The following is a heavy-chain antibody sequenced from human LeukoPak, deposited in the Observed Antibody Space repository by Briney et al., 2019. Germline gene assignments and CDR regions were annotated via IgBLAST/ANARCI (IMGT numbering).Heavy chain of an antibody. CDR1: GFTFSSYW. CDR3: ARVMTTVIKAFDY. Sequence: GGSLRLSCAASGFTFSSYWMSWVRQAPGKGLEWVVNIKQDGSEKYYVDSGKGRFTISRDNAKNSLYLEMNSLRPEDTAVYYCARVMTTVIKAFDYWGQGTLVTVSS. J-gene: IGHJ4*02. D-gene: IGHD4-17*01. CDR2: IKQDGSEK. V-gene: IGHV3-7*01.